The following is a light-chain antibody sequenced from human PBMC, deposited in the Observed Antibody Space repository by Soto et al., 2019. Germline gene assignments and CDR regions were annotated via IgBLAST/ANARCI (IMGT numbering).Light chain of an antibody. CDR3: QQYGSSPLFT. J-gene: IGKJ3*01. CDR2: GAS. CDR1: QSVSSSY. Sequence: EIVLTQSPGTLSLSPGERATLSCRASQSVSSSYLAWYQQKPGQAPRLLIYGASSRATGIPDRFSGSGSGTDCTRTISRLEPEEFAVYYCQQYGSSPLFTFGPGTKVDIK. V-gene: IGKV3-20*01.